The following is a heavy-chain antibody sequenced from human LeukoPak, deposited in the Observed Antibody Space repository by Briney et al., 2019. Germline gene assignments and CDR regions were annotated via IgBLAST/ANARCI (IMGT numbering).Heavy chain of an antibody. J-gene: IGHJ6*03. V-gene: IGHV4-4*07. CDR2: IYTSGST. D-gene: IGHD3-9*01. Sequence: SETLSLTCTVSGGSISSYYWSWIRQPAGKGLEWIGRIYTSGSTNYNPSLKSRVTMSVGTSKNQFSLKLSSVTAADTAVYYCARAPGNYDILTGSYMDVWGKGTTVTVSS. CDR3: ARAPGNYDILTGSYMDV. CDR1: GGSISSYY.